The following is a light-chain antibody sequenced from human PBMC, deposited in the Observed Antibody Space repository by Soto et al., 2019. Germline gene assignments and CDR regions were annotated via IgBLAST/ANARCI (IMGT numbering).Light chain of an antibody. CDR3: QKYKKGPET. CDR1: QDINNY. V-gene: IGKV1-27*01. Sequence: DIQMTQSPSSLSASVGDRVTITCRASQDINNYLAWYQQKPGKVPKLLIYAASTLQSGVPSRFSGSGSGTAFTLTIRSLQPGDVATYYSQKYKKGPETYGPGTRVDIK. CDR2: AAS. J-gene: IGKJ3*01.